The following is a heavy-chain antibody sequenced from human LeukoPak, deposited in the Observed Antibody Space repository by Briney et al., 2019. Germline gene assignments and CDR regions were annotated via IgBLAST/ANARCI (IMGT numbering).Heavy chain of an antibody. Sequence: GGSLRLSCAASGFTFSSYAMSWVRQAPGKGLEWVSAISGSGGSTYYADSVKGRFTISRDNAKNSLYLQMNSLRAEDTAVYYCARATHSSSWNHFDYWGQGTPVTVSS. D-gene: IGHD6-13*01. J-gene: IGHJ4*02. CDR3: ARATHSSSWNHFDY. CDR1: GFTFSSYA. CDR2: ISGSGGST. V-gene: IGHV3-23*01.